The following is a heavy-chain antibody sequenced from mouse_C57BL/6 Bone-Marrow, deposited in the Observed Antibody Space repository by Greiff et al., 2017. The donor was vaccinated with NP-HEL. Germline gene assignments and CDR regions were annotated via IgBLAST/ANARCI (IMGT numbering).Heavy chain of an antibody. Sequence: EVQLVESGGDLVKPGGSLKLSCAASGFTFSSYGMSWVRQTPDKRLEWVATISSGGSYTYYPDSVKGRFTISRDNAKNTLYLQMSSLKSEDTAMYYCARQGIYYGNYGAMDYWGQGTSVTVSS. CDR1: GFTFSSYG. CDR2: ISSGGSYT. J-gene: IGHJ4*01. V-gene: IGHV5-6*01. CDR3: ARQGIYYGNYGAMDY. D-gene: IGHD2-1*01.